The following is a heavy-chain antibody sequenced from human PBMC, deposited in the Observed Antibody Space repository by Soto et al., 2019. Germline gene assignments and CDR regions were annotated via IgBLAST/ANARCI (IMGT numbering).Heavy chain of an antibody. J-gene: IGHJ4*02. CDR3: AGFRWLKGGYFDY. CDR1: GGSFSGYY. D-gene: IGHD5-12*01. V-gene: IGHV4-34*01. Sequence: QVQLQQWGAGLLKPSETLSLTCAVYGGSFSGYYWSWIRQPPGKGLEWIGEINHSGSTNYNPSLKGRVTISVDTSKNQFSLKLSSVTAADTAVYYCAGFRWLKGGYFDYWGQGTLVTVSS. CDR2: INHSGST.